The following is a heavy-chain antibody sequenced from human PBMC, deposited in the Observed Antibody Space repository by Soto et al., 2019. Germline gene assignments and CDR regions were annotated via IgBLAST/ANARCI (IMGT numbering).Heavy chain of an antibody. D-gene: IGHD1-26*01. CDR2: ISYDGKNE. CDR3: ARDGYSGRSDGFDI. Sequence: GGSLRLSCAASGFTFGAYSMHWVRQPPGKGLEWVAVISYDGKNERYTDPVKGRFTVSRDNSKSTMYLQMNSLRSEDTAVYYCARDGYSGRSDGFDIWGQGTMVTVS. CDR1: GFTFGAYS. V-gene: IGHV3-30*04. J-gene: IGHJ3*02.